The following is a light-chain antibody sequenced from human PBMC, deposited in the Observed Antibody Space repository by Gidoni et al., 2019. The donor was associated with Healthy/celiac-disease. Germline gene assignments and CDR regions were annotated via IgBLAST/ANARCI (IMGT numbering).Light chain of an antibody. CDR1: SSNIGAGYD. V-gene: IGLV1-40*01. J-gene: IGLJ3*02. CDR2: GNS. Sequence: QSVLTQPPLVTGAPAQRVPISCTGSSSNIGAGYDVHWYQQLPGTAPKLLIYGNSNRPSGVPDRFSGSKSGTSASLAITGLQAEDEADYYCQSYDSSLSGSGVFGGGTKLTVL. CDR3: QSYDSSLSGSGV.